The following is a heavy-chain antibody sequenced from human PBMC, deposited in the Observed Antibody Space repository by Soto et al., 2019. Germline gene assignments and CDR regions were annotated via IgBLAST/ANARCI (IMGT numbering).Heavy chain of an antibody. CDR3: ARTYGSGFPLEY. J-gene: IGHJ4*02. CDR2: IYYSGST. Sequence: QVQLQESGPGLVKPSQTLSLTCTVSGGSITSGDYYWTWIRQPPGKGLEWIGYIYYSGSTYYNPSLKSRVIISVDTSKNQFSLRLSSVTAADTAVYYCARTYGSGFPLEYWGQGTLVTVSS. V-gene: IGHV4-30-4*01. D-gene: IGHD3-10*01. CDR1: GGSITSGDYY.